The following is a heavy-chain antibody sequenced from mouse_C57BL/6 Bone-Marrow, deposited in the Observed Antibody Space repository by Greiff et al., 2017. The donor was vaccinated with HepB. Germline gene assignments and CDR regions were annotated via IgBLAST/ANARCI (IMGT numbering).Heavy chain of an antibody. J-gene: IGHJ4*01. CDR1: GFNIKDYY. D-gene: IGHD1-1*01. CDR2: IDPEDGDT. CDR3: TSYYYGSFYAMDY. Sequence: VQLQQSGAELVRPGASVKLSCTASGFNIKDYYMHWVKQRPEQGLEWIGRIDPEDGDTEYAPKFQGKATMTADTYSNTAYLQLSSLTSEDTAVYYCTSYYYGSFYAMDYWGQGTSVTVSS. V-gene: IGHV14-1*01.